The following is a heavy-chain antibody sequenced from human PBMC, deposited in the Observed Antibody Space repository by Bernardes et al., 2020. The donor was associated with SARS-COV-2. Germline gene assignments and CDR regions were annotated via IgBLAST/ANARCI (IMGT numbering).Heavy chain of an antibody. D-gene: IGHD6-19*01. CDR1: GGSIRSSSYY. Sequence: SQSLSPTCTVSGGSIRSSSYYWGWIRQPPGKGLEWIGSIYYSGSTYYNPSLKSRVTISVDTSKNQFSLKLSSVTAADTAVYYCTLCSGWYPYYGMDVWGQGTTVTVSS. CDR3: TLCSGWYPYYGMDV. J-gene: IGHJ6*02. CDR2: IYYSGST. V-gene: IGHV4-39*01.